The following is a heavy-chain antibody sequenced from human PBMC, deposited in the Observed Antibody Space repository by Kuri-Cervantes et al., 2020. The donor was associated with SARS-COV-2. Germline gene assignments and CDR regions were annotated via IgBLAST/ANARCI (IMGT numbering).Heavy chain of an antibody. J-gene: IGHJ4*02. CDR1: GGSISSSSYY. V-gene: IGHV4-39*02. Sequence: SETLSLTCTVSGGSISSSSYYWGWIRQPPGKGLEWIGSIYYSGSTYYNPSLKSRVTISVDTSKNQFSLKLSSVTAADTAVYYCARDRGTWGFDYWGQGTLVTVSS. CDR3: ARDRGTWGFDY. CDR2: IYYSGST. D-gene: IGHD3-10*01.